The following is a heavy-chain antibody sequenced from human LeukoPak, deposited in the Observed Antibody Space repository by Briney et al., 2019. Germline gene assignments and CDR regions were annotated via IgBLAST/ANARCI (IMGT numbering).Heavy chain of an antibody. D-gene: IGHD1-26*01. V-gene: IGHV1-3*02. J-gene: IGHJ6*02. CDR3: ARDHWGIVENGYDYFYYDMDV. CDR1: GYTFTSYA. CDR2: SNAGNGNT. Sequence: ASVKVSCKASGYTFTSYAIHWVRQAPGQRLEWMGWSNAGNGNTKYSQEFQGRVTITRDTSASTAYTELSSLRSEDMAVYYCARDHWGIVENGYDYFYYDMDVWGQGTTVTVSS.